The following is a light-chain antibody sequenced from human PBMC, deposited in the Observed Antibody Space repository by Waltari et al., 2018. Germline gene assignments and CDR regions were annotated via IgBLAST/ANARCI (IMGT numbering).Light chain of an antibody. CDR2: RVS. V-gene: IGKV2-30*01. J-gene: IGKJ1*01. CDR1: QSLVNSDGNTY. CDR3: MQGTHWAGT. Sequence: DVVMTQSPPSLPVTLGQPASISCRSSQSLVNSDGNTYLNWFHQRTGQSPRRLVYRVSRRYFGVPDRFSGSGSGTDFTLKISRVEAEDVGVSYCMQGTHWAGTFGQGTKVEIK.